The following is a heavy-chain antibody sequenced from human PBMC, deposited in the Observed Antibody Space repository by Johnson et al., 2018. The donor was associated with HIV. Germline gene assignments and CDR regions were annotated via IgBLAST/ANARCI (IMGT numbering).Heavy chain of an antibody. Sequence: EKLVESGGGVVRPGGSLRLSCAASGFTFDDSGMSWVRQAPGKGLEWVSGINWNGGSTYYVDSVKGRFTISRDNSKNTLYLQMNSLRAEDTAVYYCARDRPSGSYYVDAFDIWGQGTMVTVSS. CDR2: INWNGGST. CDR3: ARDRPSGSYYVDAFDI. D-gene: IGHD1-26*01. CDR1: GFTFDDSG. V-gene: IGHV3-20*04. J-gene: IGHJ3*02.